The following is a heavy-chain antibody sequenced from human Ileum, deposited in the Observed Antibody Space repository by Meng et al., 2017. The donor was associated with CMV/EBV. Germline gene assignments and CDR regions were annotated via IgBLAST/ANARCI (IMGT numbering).Heavy chain of an antibody. CDR1: GDSIGTKSHY. V-gene: IGHV4-30-4*08. Sequence: HVHESGPGLVTPSEPLSLTCTVSGDSIGTKSHYWSWIRQPPGKGLEYIGYIHYGGSTHYNPSLKSRFSISVDRSKNQFSLKVTSVIAADTALYYCARRGDAEEFDYWGQGALVTVSS. D-gene: IGHD3-16*01. J-gene: IGHJ4*02. CDR2: IHYGGST. CDR3: ARRGDAEEFDY.